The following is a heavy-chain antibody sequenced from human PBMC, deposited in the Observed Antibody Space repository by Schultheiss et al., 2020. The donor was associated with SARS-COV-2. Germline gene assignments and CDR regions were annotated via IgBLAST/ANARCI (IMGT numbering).Heavy chain of an antibody. CDR2: ISYDGSNK. J-gene: IGHJ2*01. Sequence: GGSLRLSCTVSGCSISSSNWWSWVRQAPGKGLEWVAVISYDGSNKYYADSVKGRFTISRDNSKNTLYLQMNSLRAEDTAVYYCARVLSPSSSTVVTLYWYFDLWGRGTLVTVSS. CDR3: ARVLSPSSSTVVTLYWYFDL. V-gene: IGHV3-30*01. CDR1: GCSISSSN. D-gene: IGHD4-23*01.